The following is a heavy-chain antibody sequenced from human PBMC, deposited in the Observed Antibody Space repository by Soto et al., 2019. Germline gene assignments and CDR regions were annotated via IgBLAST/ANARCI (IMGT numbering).Heavy chain of an antibody. J-gene: IGHJ5*02. D-gene: IGHD2-21*02. CDR2: ISYDGSNK. CDR3: ARGRCGGDCYSGGVNWFDP. CDR1: GFTFSSYA. V-gene: IGHV3-30-3*01. Sequence: GGSLRLSCAASGFTFSSYAMHWVRQAPGKGLEWVAVISYDGSNKYYADSVKGRFTISRDNSKNTLYLQMNSLRAEDTAVYYCARGRCGGDCYSGGVNWFDPWGQGTLVTVSS.